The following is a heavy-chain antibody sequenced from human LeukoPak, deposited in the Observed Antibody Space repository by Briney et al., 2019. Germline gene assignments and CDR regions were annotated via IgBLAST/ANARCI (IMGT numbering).Heavy chain of an antibody. V-gene: IGHV3-21*01. D-gene: IGHD3-22*01. CDR3: AREGDSSGYLINWFDP. J-gene: IGHJ5*02. Sequence: LGGSLRLSCAASGFTFSSYSMNWVRQAPGKGLEWVSSISSSSSYIYYADSVKGRFTISRDNAKNSLYLQMNSLRAEDTAVYYCAREGDSSGYLINWFDPWGQGTLVTVSS. CDR2: ISSSSSYI. CDR1: GFTFSSYS.